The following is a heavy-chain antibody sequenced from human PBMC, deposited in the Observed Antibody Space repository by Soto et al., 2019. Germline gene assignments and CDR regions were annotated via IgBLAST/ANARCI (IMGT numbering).Heavy chain of an antibody. CDR2: IYYSGST. D-gene: IGHD6-6*01. CDR1: GGSISSDY. CDR3: ARVGGVAARTFAY. J-gene: IGHJ4*02. Sequence: PSETLSLTCTVSGGSISSDYWSWVRQPPGRGLEWIGYIYYSGSTNYNPSLESRVTISLDTSKNQFSLKLKSLTTADTAVYYCARVGGVAARTFAYWGQGTLVTVSS. V-gene: IGHV4-59*01.